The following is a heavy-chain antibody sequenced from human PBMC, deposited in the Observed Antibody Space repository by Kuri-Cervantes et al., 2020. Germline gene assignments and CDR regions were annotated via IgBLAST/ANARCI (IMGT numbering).Heavy chain of an antibody. D-gene: IGHD3-16*01. Sequence: GGSLRLSCAASGFTFDSYAMSWVRQAPGKGLEWVSYISSSSTTIYYADSVKGRFTISRDNAKNSLFLQMNSLRADDTAVYYCVRDWDWGQGSLVTVSS. CDR2: ISSSSTTI. J-gene: IGHJ1*01. V-gene: IGHV3-48*01. CDR1: GFTFDSYA. CDR3: VRDWD.